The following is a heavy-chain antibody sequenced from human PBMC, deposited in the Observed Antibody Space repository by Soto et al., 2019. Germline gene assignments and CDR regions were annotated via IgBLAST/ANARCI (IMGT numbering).Heavy chain of an antibody. D-gene: IGHD3-9*01. V-gene: IGHV3-23*01. Sequence: EVQLLESGGGLVQPGGSLRLSCAASVFTFSSYAMSWVRQAPGKGLEWVSAISGSGGITYYADSVKGRFTISRDNSKNTLYLQMNSLRAEDTAVYYCAKDPYDILTGYPNYWGQGTLVTVSS. CDR3: AKDPYDILTGYPNY. CDR2: ISGSGGIT. J-gene: IGHJ4*02. CDR1: VFTFSSYA.